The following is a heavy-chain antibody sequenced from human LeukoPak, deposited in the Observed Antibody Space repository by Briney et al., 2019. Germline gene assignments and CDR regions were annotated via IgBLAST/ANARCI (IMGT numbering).Heavy chain of an antibody. J-gene: IGHJ4*02. Sequence: WVRQPPGKGLEWIGSIYYSGSTYYNPSLKSRVTISVDTSKNQFSLKLSSVTAADTAVYYCARHVAYCGGDCYPEYYFDYWGQGTLVTVSS. CDR3: ARHVAYCGGDCYPEYYFDY. CDR2: IYYSGST. D-gene: IGHD2-21*02. V-gene: IGHV4-39*01.